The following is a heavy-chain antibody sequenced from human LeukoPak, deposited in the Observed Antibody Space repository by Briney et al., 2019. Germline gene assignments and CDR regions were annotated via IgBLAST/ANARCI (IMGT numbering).Heavy chain of an antibody. D-gene: IGHD3-3*01. V-gene: IGHV4-39*07. CDR3: ASCYDFNYYYMHV. CDR2: IYYSGNT. CDR1: IGSITSSSYY. Sequence: SETLSLTCAVSIGSITSSSYYWGWVRQPPGKGLEWIGSIYYSGNTYYNPSLKSRVTISLDTSKNQISLKLTSVAAADTAVYYCASCYDFNYYYMHVWGKGTKVTVSS. J-gene: IGHJ6*03.